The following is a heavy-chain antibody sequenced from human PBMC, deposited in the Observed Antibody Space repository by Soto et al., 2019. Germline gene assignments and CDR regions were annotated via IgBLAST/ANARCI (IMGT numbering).Heavy chain of an antibody. CDR1: GGSISSGGHY. V-gene: IGHV4-31*03. Sequence: SEILSLTCTVSGGSISSGGHYWSWIRQPPGKGLEWIGYIYYSGSTYYNPSLKSRLTISVDTSKNQFSLNLSSVTAADTAVYYCATDSSGYNWLNPWGQGTLVTVSS. CDR2: IYYSGST. J-gene: IGHJ5*02. D-gene: IGHD3-22*01. CDR3: ATDSSGYNWLNP.